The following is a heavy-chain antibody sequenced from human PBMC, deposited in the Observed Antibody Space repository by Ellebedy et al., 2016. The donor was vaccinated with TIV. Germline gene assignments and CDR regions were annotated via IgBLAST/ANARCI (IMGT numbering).Heavy chain of an antibody. D-gene: IGHD4-17*01. CDR3: ARDPGGGGNYGDNWFDP. Sequence: GGSLRLSCEASGITVSSYFMSWVRQAPGKGLEWLSIIYTDGGTNYTDSVKGRFTISRDTSKNTLSLQMNSLRVEDTAVYYCARDPGGGGNYGDNWFDPWGQGTLVTVSS. CDR2: IYTDGGT. V-gene: IGHV3-66*01. CDR1: GITVSSYF. J-gene: IGHJ5*02.